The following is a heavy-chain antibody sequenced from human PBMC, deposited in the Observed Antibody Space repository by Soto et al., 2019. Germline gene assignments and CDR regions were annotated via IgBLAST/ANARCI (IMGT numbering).Heavy chain of an antibody. J-gene: IGHJ4*02. CDR3: AKDKEPRLEWLTNAAFDY. Sequence: QPGGSLRLSCAASGFTFDDYAMHWVRQAPGKGLEWVSGISWNSGSIGYADSVKGRFTISRDNAKNSLYLQMNSLRAEDTALYYCAKDKEPRLEWLTNAAFDYWGQGTLVTVSS. CDR1: GFTFDDYA. CDR2: ISWNSGSI. D-gene: IGHD3-3*01. V-gene: IGHV3-9*01.